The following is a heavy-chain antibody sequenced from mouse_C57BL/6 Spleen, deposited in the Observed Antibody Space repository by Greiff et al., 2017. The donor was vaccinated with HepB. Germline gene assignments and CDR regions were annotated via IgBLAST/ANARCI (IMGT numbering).Heavy chain of an antibody. D-gene: IGHD2-4*01. CDR1: GYTFTSYW. CDR2: IHPNSGST. Sequence: QVQLQQPGAELVKPGASVKLSCKASGYTFTSYWMHWVKQRPGQGLEWIGMIHPNSGSTNYNEKFKSKATLTVDKSSSTAYMQLSSLTSEDSAVYYCARAHYDYDVPFAYWGQGTLVTVSA. V-gene: IGHV1-64*01. CDR3: ARAHYDYDVPFAY. J-gene: IGHJ3*01.